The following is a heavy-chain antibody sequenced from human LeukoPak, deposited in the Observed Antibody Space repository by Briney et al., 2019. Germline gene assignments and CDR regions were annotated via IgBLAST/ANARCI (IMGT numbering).Heavy chain of an antibody. J-gene: IGHJ4*02. D-gene: IGHD5-24*01. CDR2: ISSDGSNK. CDR1: KFTFNNYA. V-gene: IGHV3-30*09. Sequence: PGGSLRLSCAASKFTFNNYAMHWVRQAPGKGLEWVSIISSDGSNKYYADSVKGRFAISRDNSNNTLYLQMNSLRAEDTAVYYCARRSRDGWYFDYWGQGTLVAVSP. CDR3: ARRSRDGWYFDY.